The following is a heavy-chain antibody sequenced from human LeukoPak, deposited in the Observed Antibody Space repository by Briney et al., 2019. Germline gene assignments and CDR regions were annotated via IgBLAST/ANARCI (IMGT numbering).Heavy chain of an antibody. Sequence: GGSLRLSCAASGFTFSNYVMSWVRQAPGKGLEWVSVISHSGGSTYYADSVKGRFTISRDNSKNTLYLQMSSLRADDMAVYYCARRTYSTDQYYFDYWGQGTLVTVSS. CDR1: GFTFSNYV. CDR2: ISHSGGST. D-gene: IGHD6-13*01. CDR3: ARRTYSTDQYYFDY. V-gene: IGHV3-23*01. J-gene: IGHJ4*02.